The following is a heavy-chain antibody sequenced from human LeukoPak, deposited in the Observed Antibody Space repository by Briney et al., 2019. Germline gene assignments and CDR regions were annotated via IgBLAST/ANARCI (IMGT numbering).Heavy chain of an antibody. J-gene: IGHJ4*02. CDR1: GFTVSSNY. CDR2: IYAGGST. Sequence: GGSLGLSCAASGFTVSSNYMSWVRQAPGKGLEWVSVIYAGGSTYYADSVKGRFTISRDNAKNSLYLQMNSLRAEDTAVYYCAREVWDTYRGSFDSWGQGTLVTVSS. V-gene: IGHV3-53*01. D-gene: IGHD1-26*01. CDR3: AREVWDTYRGSFDS.